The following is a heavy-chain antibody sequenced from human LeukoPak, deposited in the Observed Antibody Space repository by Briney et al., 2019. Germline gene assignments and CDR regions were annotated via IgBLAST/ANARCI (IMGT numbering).Heavy chain of an antibody. D-gene: IGHD4/OR15-4a*01. Sequence: PGGSLRLSCAASGFTFSRYEMNWVRQAPGKGLEWVSYISSSGSTIYYADSVKGRFTISRDNAKNSLYLQMNSLRAEDTAVYYCAREGKEANDYWGQGTLVTVSS. V-gene: IGHV3-48*03. CDR2: ISSSGSTI. CDR3: AREGKEANDY. CDR1: GFTFSRYE. J-gene: IGHJ4*02.